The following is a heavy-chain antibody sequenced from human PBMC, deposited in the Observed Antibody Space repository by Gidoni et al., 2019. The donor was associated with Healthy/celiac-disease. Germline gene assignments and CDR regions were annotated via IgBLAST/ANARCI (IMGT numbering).Heavy chain of an antibody. CDR1: GFTFRSYA. CDR3: VKDYAIFGVVIGAFDI. Sequence: EVQLVESGGGLVQPGGSLRLSCSASGFTFRSYAMHWVRQAPGKGLEYVSAISSNGGSTYYADSVKGRFTISRDNSKNTLYLQMSSLRAEDTAVYYCVKDYAIFGVVIGAFDIWGQGTMVTVSS. V-gene: IGHV3-64D*08. D-gene: IGHD3-3*01. J-gene: IGHJ3*02. CDR2: ISSNGGST.